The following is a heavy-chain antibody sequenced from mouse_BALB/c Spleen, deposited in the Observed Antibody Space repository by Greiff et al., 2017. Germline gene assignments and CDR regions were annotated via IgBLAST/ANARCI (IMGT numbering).Heavy chain of an antibody. V-gene: IGHV2-9*02. CDR3: ARGRYDESHAMDY. D-gene: IGHD2-14*01. CDR1: GFSLTSYG. Sequence: VMLVESGPGLVAPSQSLSITCTVSGFSLTSYGVHWVRQPPGKGLEWLGVIWAGGSTNYNSALMSRLSISKDNSKSQVFLQMNSLQTDDTAMYYCARGRYDESHAMDYWGQGTSVTVSS. J-gene: IGHJ4*01. CDR2: IWAGGST.